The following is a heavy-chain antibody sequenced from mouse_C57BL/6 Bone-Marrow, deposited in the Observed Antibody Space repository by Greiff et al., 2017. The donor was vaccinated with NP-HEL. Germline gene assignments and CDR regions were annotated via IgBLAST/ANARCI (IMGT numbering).Heavy chain of an antibody. CDR2: INPSTGGT. J-gene: IGHJ1*03. Sequence: EVKLQESGPELVKPGASVKISCKASGYSFTGYYMNWVKQSPEKSLEWIGEINPSTGGTTYNQKFKAKATLTVDKSSSTAYMQLKSLTSEDSAVYYCAHRGSYWYFDVWGTGTTVTVSS. CDR3: AHRGSYWYFDV. D-gene: IGHD2-14*01. CDR1: GYSFTGYY. V-gene: IGHV1-42*01.